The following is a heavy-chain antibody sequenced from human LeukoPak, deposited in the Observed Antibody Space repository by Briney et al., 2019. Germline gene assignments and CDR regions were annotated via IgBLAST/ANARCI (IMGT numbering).Heavy chain of an antibody. V-gene: IGHV3-7*01. J-gene: IGHJ5*02. CDR1: GFAFGDCW. CDR3: LHYNSGNT. CDR2: INKDASDI. Sequence: PGGSLRLSCAASGFAFGDCWMSSVRQAPGKGLEWVANINKDASDIYYVDSVKGRFTVSRDNAQNSLFLQMNSLRAEDTAVYYCLHYNSGNTWGQGTLVTVSS. D-gene: IGHD3-10*01.